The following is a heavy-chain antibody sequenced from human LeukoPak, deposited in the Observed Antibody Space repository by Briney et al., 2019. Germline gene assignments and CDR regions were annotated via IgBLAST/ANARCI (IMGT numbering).Heavy chain of an antibody. CDR2: INPSGSST. CDR1: GYTFTSYY. J-gene: IGHJ5*02. D-gene: IGHD1-26*01. CDR3: ARDNSVGDTAWWFDR. Sequence: ASVKVSCKASGYTFTSYYMHWVRQAPGQGLEWRGLINPSGSSTSYAQKFQGRLSLTRDMSTSTDYMELSSLRSEDTAVYYCARDNSVGDTAWWFDRWGQGTLVTVSS. V-gene: IGHV1-46*01.